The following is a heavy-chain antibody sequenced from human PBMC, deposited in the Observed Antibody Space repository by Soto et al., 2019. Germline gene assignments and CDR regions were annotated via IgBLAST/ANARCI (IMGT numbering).Heavy chain of an antibody. CDR2: IHAGNGNT. J-gene: IGHJ5*02. CDR1: GYTFTSYA. Sequence: GASVKVSCKASGYTFTSYAMHWVRQAPGQRLEWMGWIHAGNGNTKYSQKFQGRVTITRDTSASTAYMELSSLRSEDTAVYYCARDGLGYQFDPWGQGTLVTVSS. D-gene: IGHD2-15*01. CDR3: ARDGLGYQFDP. V-gene: IGHV1-3*01.